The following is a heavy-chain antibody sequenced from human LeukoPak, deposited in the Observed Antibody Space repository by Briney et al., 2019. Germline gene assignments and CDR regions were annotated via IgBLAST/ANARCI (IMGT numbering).Heavy chain of an antibody. CDR3: TTDLGSWYYFDY. J-gene: IGHJ4*02. V-gene: IGHV3-15*01. CDR2: IKSKTDGGTT. Sequence: GGSLRLSCAASGFTFSNAWMSWIRQAPGKGLEWVGRIKSKTDGGTTDYAAPVKGRFTISRDDSKNTLYLQMNSLKTEDTAVYYCTTDLGSWYYFDYWGQGTLVTVSS. D-gene: IGHD6-13*01. CDR1: GFTFSNAW.